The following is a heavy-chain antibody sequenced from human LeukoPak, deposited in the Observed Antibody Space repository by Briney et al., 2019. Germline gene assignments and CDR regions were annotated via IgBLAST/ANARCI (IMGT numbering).Heavy chain of an antibody. CDR2: INPYSGDT. Sequence: ASVKVSCKASGYTFTSYGISWVRQAPGQGLEWMGWINPYSGDTNYAQKFQGRVTVTRDTSISTVYMDLSRLRPDDTAVYYCARAPKFEDFYYMDVWGKGTTVTVSS. D-gene: IGHD3-10*01. CDR3: ARAPKFEDFYYMDV. V-gene: IGHV1-2*02. J-gene: IGHJ6*03. CDR1: GYTFTSYG.